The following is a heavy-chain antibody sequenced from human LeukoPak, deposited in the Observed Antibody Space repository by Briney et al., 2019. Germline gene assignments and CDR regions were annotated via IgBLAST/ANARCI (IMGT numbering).Heavy chain of an antibody. J-gene: IGHJ6*03. CDR1: GGTFSNYA. CDR3: AVGYCSSTSCPDYYYYMDV. D-gene: IGHD2-2*01. V-gene: IGHV1-69*05. Sequence: SVKVSCKASGGTFSNYAISWVRQAPGQGLEWMGGIIPIFGTANYAQKFQGRVTITTDESTSTAYMELSSLRSEDTAVYYCAVGYCSSTSCPDYYYYMDVWGKGTTVTVSS. CDR2: IIPIFGTA.